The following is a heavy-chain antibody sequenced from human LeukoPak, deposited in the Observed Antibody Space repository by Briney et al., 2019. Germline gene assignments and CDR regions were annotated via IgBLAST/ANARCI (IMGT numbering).Heavy chain of an antibody. D-gene: IGHD6-13*01. CDR3: ARGRGSSWYFDY. CDR1: GFTFSHYA. J-gene: IGHJ4*02. CDR2: IWDDGSNQ. V-gene: IGHV3-30*07. Sequence: GGSLRLSCAASGFTFSHYAMHWVRQAPGKGLEWVAVIWDDGSNQKYADSVKGRFTISRDNSKNTLYLQMNSLRAEDTAVYYCARGRGSSWYFDYWGQGTLVTVSS.